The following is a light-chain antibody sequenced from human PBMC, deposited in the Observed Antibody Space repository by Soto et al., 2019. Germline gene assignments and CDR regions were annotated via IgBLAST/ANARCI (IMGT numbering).Light chain of an antibody. J-gene: IGKJ1*01. V-gene: IGKV1-27*01. CDR1: QGINNY. Sequence: DIQMTQSPSSLSASVGDSVTITCRARQGINNYLAWYQQKPGKVPVLLIYSASTLKPGIPSRFSGSGAGTDFTLTISSLQPEDFATDYCQKYDSAPRTFGQGTKVDIK. CDR3: QKYDSAPRT. CDR2: SAS.